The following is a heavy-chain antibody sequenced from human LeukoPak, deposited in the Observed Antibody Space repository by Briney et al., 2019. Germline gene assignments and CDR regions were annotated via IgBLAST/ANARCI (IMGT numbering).Heavy chain of an antibody. J-gene: IGHJ3*01. Sequence: GGSLRLSCTASGFTSSDYGMTWFRQAPGKGREGVGCIRSKAYGGSTEYAASVQGRFTISRDDSKSVAYLHMDSLTVEDTAVYYCSRVPIRTVTWIVVLRGHDVFDVWGQGTVVTVSS. CDR3: SRVPIRTVTWIVVLRGHDVFDV. CDR1: GFTSSDYG. CDR2: IRSKAYGGST. V-gene: IGHV3-49*03. D-gene: IGHD3-22*01.